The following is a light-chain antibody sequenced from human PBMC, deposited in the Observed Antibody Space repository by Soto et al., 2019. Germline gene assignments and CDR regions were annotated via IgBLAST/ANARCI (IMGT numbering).Light chain of an antibody. V-gene: IGKV4-1*01. CDR3: QQSYNTPIT. Sequence: IVMTQSPDALAVSLGERATINCKSSQSVLYSSNNKNYLAWYQQKPGKAPKVLIYAASNLQSGAPSRFSGSGSGTDFTLTISTLQPEDFASYYCQQSYNTPITFGQGTRLEI. CDR2: AAS. CDR1: QSVLYSSNNKNY. J-gene: IGKJ5*01.